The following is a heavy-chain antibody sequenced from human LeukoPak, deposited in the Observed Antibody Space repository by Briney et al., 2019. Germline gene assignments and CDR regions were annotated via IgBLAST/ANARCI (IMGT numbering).Heavy chain of an antibody. J-gene: IGHJ5*02. CDR3: ARDRPGRYCSSPSCYTASPFDP. D-gene: IGHD2-2*02. CDR2: IIPRFGTA. V-gene: IGHV1-69*13. CDR1: GGTFSSYA. Sequence: SVKVSCKASGGTFSSYAISWVRQAPGQGLEWMGGIIPRFGTANYAQKFQGRVTITADESTSTAYMELSSLRSEDTAVYYCARDRPGRYCSSPSCYTASPFDPWGQGTLVTVSS.